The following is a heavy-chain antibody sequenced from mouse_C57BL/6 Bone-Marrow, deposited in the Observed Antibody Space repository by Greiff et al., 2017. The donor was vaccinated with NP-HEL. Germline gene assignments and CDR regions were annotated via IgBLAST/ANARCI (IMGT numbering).Heavy chain of an antibody. Sequence: VQLQQSGPELVKPGASVKISCKASGYTFTDSYMNWVKQSHGKSLEWIGDINPNNGGTSYNQKFKGKATLTVDKSSSTSYMELRSLTSEDSAVYYCARDDYDKGYYFDYWGQGTTLTVSS. J-gene: IGHJ2*01. V-gene: IGHV1-26*01. CDR3: ARDDYDKGYYFDY. CDR1: GYTFTDSY. CDR2: INPNNGGT. D-gene: IGHD2-4*01.